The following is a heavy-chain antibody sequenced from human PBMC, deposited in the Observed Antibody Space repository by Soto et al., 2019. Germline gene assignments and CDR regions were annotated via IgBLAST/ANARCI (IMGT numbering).Heavy chain of an antibody. CDR3: ARDNSGTLAASGGLDD. J-gene: IGHJ4*02. Sequence: QVQLVESGGGVVQPGRSLRLSCAASGFIFSTYGMHWVRQAPGKGLEWVAVIWYDGSNKYYADSVKGRLTVSRDNSKNTLYLQMNSLRAEDTAVYYCARDNSGTLAASGGLDDWGQGTLVTVSS. CDR2: IWYDGSNK. D-gene: IGHD6-13*01. CDR1: GFIFSTYG. V-gene: IGHV3-33*01.